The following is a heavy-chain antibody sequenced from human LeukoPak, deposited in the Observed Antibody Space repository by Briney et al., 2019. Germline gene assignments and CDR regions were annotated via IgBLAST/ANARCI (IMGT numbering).Heavy chain of an antibody. V-gene: IGHV4-61*02. CDR2: VDTSGKT. CDR3: ARGSSVGGTLFHHY. CDR1: GGSISSGHYY. J-gene: IGHJ4*02. D-gene: IGHD6-19*01. Sequence: SETLSLTCAVSGGSISSGHYYWTWIRQPAGKGLEWIGCVDTSGKTNYNPSVKSRVTMSLDTSKNQFSVNLTSVTAADTGSYYCARGSSVGGTLFHHYWGQGTLLSVSS.